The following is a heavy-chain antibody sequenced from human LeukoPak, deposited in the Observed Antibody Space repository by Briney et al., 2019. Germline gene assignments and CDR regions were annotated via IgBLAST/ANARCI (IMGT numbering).Heavy chain of an antibody. CDR3: AREATKPLNLTGYKQYYFDY. D-gene: IGHD3-9*01. J-gene: IGHJ4*02. V-gene: IGHV1-2*02. CDR1: GYTFTGYY. CDR2: INPNSGGT. Sequence: GASVKVSCKASGYTFTGYYMHWVRQAPGQGLEWMGWINPNSGGTNYAQKFQGRVTMTRDTSISTAYMELSRLRSDDTAVYYCAREATKPLNLTGYKQYYFDYWGQGTLVTVSS.